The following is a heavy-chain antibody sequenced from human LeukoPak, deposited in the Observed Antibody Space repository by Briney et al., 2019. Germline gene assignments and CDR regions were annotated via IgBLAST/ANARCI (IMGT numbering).Heavy chain of an antibody. J-gene: IGHJ4*02. CDR1: GFTFSSYW. Sequence: GGSLRLSCAASGFTFSSYWMSWVRQAPGKGLEWVSAISGSGGSTYYADSVKGRFTISRDNSKNTLYLQMNSLRAEDTAVYYCARWRGGMGLVNPPYFDYWGQGTLVTVSS. CDR3: ARWRGGMGLVNPPYFDY. V-gene: IGHV3-23*01. D-gene: IGHD3-3*01. CDR2: ISGSGGST.